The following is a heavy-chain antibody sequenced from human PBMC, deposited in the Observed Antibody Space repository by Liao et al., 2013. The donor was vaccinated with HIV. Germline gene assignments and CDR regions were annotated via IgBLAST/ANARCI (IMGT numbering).Heavy chain of an antibody. D-gene: IGHD3-16*01. V-gene: IGHV4-4*07. Sequence: QVQLQESGPGLVKPSETLSLTCAVSGGSINNHYWNWIRQPAGRGLEWIGRIYSSGNTNYSPSLKSRVTMSVDTSKNQFSLNLSSVTAADTAVYYCAREGGLSLIDSWGQGTLVTVSS. CDR2: IYSSGNT. J-gene: IGHJ4*02. CDR3: AREGGLSLIDS. CDR1: GGSINNHY.